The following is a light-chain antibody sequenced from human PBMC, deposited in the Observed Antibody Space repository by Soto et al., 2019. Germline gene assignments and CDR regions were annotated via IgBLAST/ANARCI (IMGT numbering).Light chain of an antibody. Sequence: QSVLTQPPSASETPGQRVTISCSGSNSNIGYNSVYWYQQLPGTAPKLLIYRSHERPSGVPDRFSGSKSGTSASLAISGLRSEDEADYSCATWDDNLSGVVFGGGTKLTVL. CDR3: ATWDDNLSGVV. CDR1: NSNIGYNS. J-gene: IGLJ3*02. V-gene: IGLV1-47*01. CDR2: RSH.